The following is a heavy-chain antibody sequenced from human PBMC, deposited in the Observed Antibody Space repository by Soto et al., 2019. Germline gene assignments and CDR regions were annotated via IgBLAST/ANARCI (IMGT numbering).Heavy chain of an antibody. CDR1: GFTFSDYY. Sequence: LRLSCAASGFTFSDYYMSWIRQVPGKGLEWVAYISGTSDSIPYADSVKGRFTISRDNAKNSLYLQMNSLRAEDTAVYYCARVAVLTAAGTSDYWGQGTLVTVSS. J-gene: IGHJ4*02. V-gene: IGHV3-11*05. CDR2: ISGTSDSI. D-gene: IGHD6-13*01. CDR3: ARVAVLTAAGTSDY.